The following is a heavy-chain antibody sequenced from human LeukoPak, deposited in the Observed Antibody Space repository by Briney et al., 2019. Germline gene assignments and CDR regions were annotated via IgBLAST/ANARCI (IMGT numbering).Heavy chain of an antibody. CDR2: THSSGST. CDR1: GGSISSFY. Sequence: SETLSLTCTVAGGSISSFYWGWIRQPPGKGVEWIGHTHSSGSTNYNPSLKSRVTISVDTSKNQFSLKLSSMTAADTAVCYCARGVYIAAAQYGYWGQGTLVTVSS. V-gene: IGHV4-59*12. J-gene: IGHJ4*02. CDR3: ARGVYIAAAQYGY. D-gene: IGHD6-13*01.